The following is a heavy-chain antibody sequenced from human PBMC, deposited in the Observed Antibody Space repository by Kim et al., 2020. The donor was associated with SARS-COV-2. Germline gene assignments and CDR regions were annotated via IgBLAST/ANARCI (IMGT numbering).Heavy chain of an antibody. J-gene: IGHJ6*02. V-gene: IGHV4-59*13. Sequence: SETLSLTCTVSGASINSFYLSWIRQFPGKGLEWIGFVYYSGTTFYNPSLRSRVTISVDTSNSRFSLKLSSVPAADTAVYYCARDLLMTSILNVGNFYSGTDVWGQGNPVTVSS. CDR3: ARDLLMTSILNVGNFYSGTDV. D-gene: IGHD2-21*02. CDR1: GASINSFY. CDR2: VYYSGTT.